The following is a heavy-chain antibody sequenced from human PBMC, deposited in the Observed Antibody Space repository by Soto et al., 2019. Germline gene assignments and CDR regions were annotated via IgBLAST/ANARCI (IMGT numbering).Heavy chain of an antibody. CDR2: INHSGST. CDR3: ARARAAAGTVAAFDI. V-gene: IGHV4-34*01. CDR1: GGSFSGYY. Sequence: SETLSLTCAVYGGSFSGYYWSWIRQPPGKGLEWIGEINHSGSTNYNPSLKSRVTISVDTSKNQFSLKLSFVTAADTAVYYCARARAAAGTVAAFDIWGQGTMVTVSS. J-gene: IGHJ3*02. D-gene: IGHD6-13*01.